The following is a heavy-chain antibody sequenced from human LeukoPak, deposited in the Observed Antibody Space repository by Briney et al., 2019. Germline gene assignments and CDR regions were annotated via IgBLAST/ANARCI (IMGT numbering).Heavy chain of an antibody. CDR3: ARDPTTVTKGLDV. J-gene: IGHJ3*01. CDR2: ISYIGST. D-gene: IGHD4-17*01. CDR1: GYSISSGFY. Sequence: PSETLSLTCSVSGYSISSGFYWDWIRQPPGKGLEWIGYISYIGSTNYNPSLKSRVTISVDTSKKQFSLKLSSVTAADTAVYYCARDPTTVTKGLDVWGRGTMVTVSS. V-gene: IGHV4-38-2*02.